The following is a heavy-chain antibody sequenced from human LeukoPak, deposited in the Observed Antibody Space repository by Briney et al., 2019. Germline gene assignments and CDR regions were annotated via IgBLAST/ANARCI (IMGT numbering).Heavy chain of an antibody. D-gene: IGHD6-13*01. CDR2: ISYDGSNK. Sequence: QPGRSLRLSCAASGFTFSSYAMHWVRQAPGKGLGWVAVISYDGSNKYYADSVKGRFTISRDNSKNTLYLQMNSLRAEDTAVYYCAREASSSWFDYWGQGTLVTVSS. V-gene: IGHV3-30*04. J-gene: IGHJ4*02. CDR1: GFTFSSYA. CDR3: AREASSSWFDY.